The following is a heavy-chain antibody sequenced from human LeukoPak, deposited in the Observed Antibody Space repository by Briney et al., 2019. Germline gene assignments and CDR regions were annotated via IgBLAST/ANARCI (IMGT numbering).Heavy chain of an antibody. V-gene: IGHV3-21*01. D-gene: IGHD1-14*01. CDR3: AREVTTGHYYFDY. CDR2: ISSSSSHI. Sequence: PGGSLRLSCAASGFTFSTYSMNWVRQAPGKGLEWVSSISSSSSHIYYADSVKGRFTISRDNAKNSLYLQMNSLRAEDTAVYYCAREVTTGHYYFDYWGQGTQVTVSS. J-gene: IGHJ4*02. CDR1: GFTFSTYS.